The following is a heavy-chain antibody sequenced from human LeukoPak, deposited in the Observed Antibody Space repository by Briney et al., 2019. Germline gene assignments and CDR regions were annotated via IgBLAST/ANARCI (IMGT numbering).Heavy chain of an antibody. CDR2: IYSGGST. CDR1: GFTVSSNY. V-gene: IGHV3-53*01. D-gene: IGHD3-3*01. J-gene: IGHJ4*02. CDR3: TVYDFWSGYFDY. Sequence: GGSLRLSCAASGFTVSSNYMSWVRQAPGKGLEWVSVIYSGGSTYYADSVKGRFTISRDNSKNTLYLQMNSLGAEDTAVYYCTVYDFWSGYFDYWGQGTLVTVSS.